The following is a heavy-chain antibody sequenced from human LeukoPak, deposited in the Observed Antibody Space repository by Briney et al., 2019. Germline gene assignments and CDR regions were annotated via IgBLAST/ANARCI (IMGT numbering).Heavy chain of an antibody. Sequence: GGSLRLSCKGSGYRFTSFWIGWVRQMPGKGLEWRGVIYPGDSDTRYSPSFRGQVTISADKSINTAYLQWSSLKASDTAMYYCATALFSTTWYAGSDYWGQGTLVTVSS. CDR3: ATALFSTTWYAGSDY. J-gene: IGHJ4*02. V-gene: IGHV5-51*01. CDR1: GYRFTSFW. D-gene: IGHD6-13*01. CDR2: IYPGDSDT.